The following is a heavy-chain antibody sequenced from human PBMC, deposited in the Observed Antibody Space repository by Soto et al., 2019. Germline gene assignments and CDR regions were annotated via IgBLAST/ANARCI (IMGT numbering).Heavy chain of an antibody. J-gene: IGHJ4*02. CDR3: ARDWCSRTVSTIADV. V-gene: IGHV1-18*01. CDR2: IKADADP. Sequence: QVQLVQSGGEVKEPWASVKVSCKTSGYSFSTYGISWVRQAPGQGLEWMGVIKADADPQVAQKFQGRVPKTTDTFTATAYMELRSLTSDDTAIYYCARDWCSRTVSTIADVWGRGTLVTVSS. CDR1: GYSFSTYG. D-gene: IGHD5-12*01.